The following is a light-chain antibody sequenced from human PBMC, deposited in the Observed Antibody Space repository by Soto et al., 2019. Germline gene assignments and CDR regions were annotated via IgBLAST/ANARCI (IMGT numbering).Light chain of an antibody. CDR2: GAS. Sequence: EIVLTQSPGTLSSSPGERATLFCRASQRIATSQLAWYQQKPGQAPRLLIGASTRATGIPDRFSDSGSGTDFTLTISRLEPEDFAVYYCQQFAASPRTFGQGTTVEIK. V-gene: IGKV3-20*01. J-gene: IGKJ1*01. CDR3: QQFAASPRT. CDR1: QRIATSQ.